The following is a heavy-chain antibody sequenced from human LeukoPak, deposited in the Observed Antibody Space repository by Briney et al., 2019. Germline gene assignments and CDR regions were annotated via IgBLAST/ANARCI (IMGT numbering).Heavy chain of an antibody. D-gene: IGHD5-12*01. J-gene: IGHJ6*03. CDR1: GYTFTSYD. CDR2: MNPNSGNT. Sequence: ASVKVSCKASGYTFTSYDINWVRQATGQGLEWMGWMNPNSGNTGYAQKFQGRVTTTRNTSISTAYMELSSLRSEDTAVYYCARANSGYDHPPSYYYYMDVWGKGTTVTVSS. V-gene: IGHV1-8*01. CDR3: ARANSGYDHPPSYYYYMDV.